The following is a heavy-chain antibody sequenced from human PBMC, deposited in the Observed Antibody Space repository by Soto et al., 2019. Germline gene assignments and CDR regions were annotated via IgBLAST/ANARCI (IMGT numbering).Heavy chain of an antibody. J-gene: IGHJ4*02. D-gene: IGHD2-2*01. CDR3: ARGLGASTRDRECSRHTCYVAGGN. V-gene: IGHV1-69*01. Sequence: QVQLVQSGAEVKKPGSSVKISCKASGYTFDTYAITWVRQGPGQGLEWLGGGVPVFRSVDYGQRFKGRATISADELSTTAYLELRSLRPEDTAVYYCARGLGASTRDRECSRHTCYVAGGNWGQGTLVTVSS. CDR2: GVPVFRSV. CDR1: GYTFDTYA.